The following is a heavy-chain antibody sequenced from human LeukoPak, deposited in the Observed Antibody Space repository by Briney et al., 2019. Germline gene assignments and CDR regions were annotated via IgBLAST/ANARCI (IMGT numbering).Heavy chain of an antibody. J-gene: IGHJ4*02. CDR3: ARSFVGAPSDY. CDR1: GGSISSGGYY. Sequence: ETLSLTCTVSGGSISSGGYYWSWIRQHPGKGLEWIGYIYYSGSTNYNPSLRSRVTISVDTSKNQFSLKLSSVTAADTAVYYCARSFVGAPSDYWGQGTLVTVSS. V-gene: IGHV4-61*08. D-gene: IGHD1-26*01. CDR2: IYYSGST.